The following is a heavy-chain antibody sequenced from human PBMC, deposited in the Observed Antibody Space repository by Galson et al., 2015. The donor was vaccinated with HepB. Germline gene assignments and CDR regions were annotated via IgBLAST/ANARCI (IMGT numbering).Heavy chain of an antibody. J-gene: IGHJ4*02. Sequence: SLRLSCAASGFIFDDYAMHWVRQAPGKGLEWVSSISWNSGSIGYADSVKGRFTISRDNAKNSLYLQMNSLRIEDTALYYCAKDISWGYSNSPGVFDYWGQGTLVTVSS. CDR2: ISWNSGSI. D-gene: IGHD6-6*01. V-gene: IGHV3-9*01. CDR3: AKDISWGYSNSPGVFDY. CDR1: GFIFDDYA.